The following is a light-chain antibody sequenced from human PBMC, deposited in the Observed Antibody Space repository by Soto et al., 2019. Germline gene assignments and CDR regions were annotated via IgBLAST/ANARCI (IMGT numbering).Light chain of an antibody. CDR3: QHSYTSPPT. CDR2: SAS. Sequence: DIQMTQSPSSLSDSVGDRVTVTCRASQSIRNDLHWYQQKPGKAPKLLIYSASSLQTGVPSRFSGSGSGTEFTLTISSLESEDFATYYCQHSYTSPPTFGGGTKVEVK. CDR1: QSIRND. J-gene: IGKJ4*01. V-gene: IGKV1-39*01.